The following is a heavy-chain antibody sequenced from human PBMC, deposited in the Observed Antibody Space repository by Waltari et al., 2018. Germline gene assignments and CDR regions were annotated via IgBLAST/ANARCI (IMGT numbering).Heavy chain of an antibody. CDR2: INAGNGNT. Sequence: QVQLVQSGAEVKKPGASVKVSCKASGYTFTSYAMHWVRQAPGQRLEWMGWINAGNGNTKYSQKIQGRGTITRDTSASTAYMELSSLRSEDTAVYYCARDHHDIVVVPAAISFDYWGQGTLVTVSS. V-gene: IGHV1-3*01. CDR3: ARDHHDIVVVPAAISFDY. J-gene: IGHJ4*02. D-gene: IGHD2-2*01. CDR1: GYTFTSYA.